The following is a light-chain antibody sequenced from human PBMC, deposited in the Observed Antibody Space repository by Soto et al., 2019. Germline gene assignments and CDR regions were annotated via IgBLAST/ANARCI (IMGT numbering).Light chain of an antibody. CDR2: GAS. V-gene: IGKV3D-15*01. CDR3: QQYNKWPRT. J-gene: IGKJ1*01. CDR1: QSVNIH. Sequence: ETVMTQSPATLSVSPGERATLSCRASQSVNIHLAWYQQKPGQAPRLLIYGASARATGIPAKFSGSGSGTEFTLTISSLQSEDFAVYYCQQYNKWPRTFGQGTKVEIK.